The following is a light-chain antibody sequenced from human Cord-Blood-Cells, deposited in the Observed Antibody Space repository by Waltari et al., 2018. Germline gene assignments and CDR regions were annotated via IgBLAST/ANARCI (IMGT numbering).Light chain of an antibody. CDR2: EVS. Sequence: QSALTQPASVSGSPGQSITLSCTGPSSDVGGYNYVSWYQQHPGKAPKLMIYEVSNRPSGVSNRFSGSKSGNTASLTISGLQAEDEADYYCSSYTSSSTLVFGTGTKVTVL. CDR1: SSDVGGYNY. CDR3: SSYTSSSTLV. V-gene: IGLV2-14*01. J-gene: IGLJ1*01.